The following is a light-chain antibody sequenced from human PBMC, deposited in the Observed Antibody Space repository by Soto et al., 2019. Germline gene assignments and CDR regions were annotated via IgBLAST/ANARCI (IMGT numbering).Light chain of an antibody. CDR3: QKYKNWLRP. Sequence: EIVMTQSPATLSVSPGERATLSCRASQSVSSNLAWYQQKPGQAPRLLIYGASTRATGIPARFSGSGSGTEFTLTISGLRSEDFAVYYCQKYKNWLRPFGQGTKLEIK. CDR1: QSVSSN. CDR2: GAS. J-gene: IGKJ1*01. V-gene: IGKV3-15*01.